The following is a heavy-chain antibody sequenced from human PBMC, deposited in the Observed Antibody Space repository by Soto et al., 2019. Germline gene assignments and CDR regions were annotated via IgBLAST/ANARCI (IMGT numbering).Heavy chain of an antibody. D-gene: IGHD3-3*02. CDR3: AVRVLDYYYYGMDV. CDR2: IIPIFGTA. CDR1: GGTFSSYA. J-gene: IGHJ6*02. Sequence: SVKVSCKASGGTFSSYAISWVRQAPGQGLEWMGGIIPIFGTANYAQKFQGRVTISADKSISTAYLQWSSLKASDTAMYYCAVRVLDYYYYGMDVWGQGTTVTVSS. V-gene: IGHV1-69*06.